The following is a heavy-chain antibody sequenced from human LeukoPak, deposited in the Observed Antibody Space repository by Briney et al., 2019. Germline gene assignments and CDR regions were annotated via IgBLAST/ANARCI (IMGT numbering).Heavy chain of an antibody. CDR3: ARGTGSGSHSKS. Sequence: PGGSLRLSCAVSGFSVSYNYMSWVRQAPGKGLEWVSVIFISGGTYYADSVKGRFTISRDNSKNTVYLQMNNLRVEDTAVYYCARGTGSGSHSKSWGQGTLVTVSS. D-gene: IGHD3-10*01. CDR2: IFISGGT. V-gene: IGHV3-66*01. CDR1: GFSVSYNY. J-gene: IGHJ4*02.